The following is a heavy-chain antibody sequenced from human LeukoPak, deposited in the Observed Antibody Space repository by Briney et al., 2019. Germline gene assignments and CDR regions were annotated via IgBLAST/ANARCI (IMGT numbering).Heavy chain of an antibody. CDR1: GGSISGDF. V-gene: IGHV4-59*01. CDR2: LNSNGGT. D-gene: IGHD3-10*01. CDR3: GRLMYFGEVSIDT. Sequence: SETLSLTCTVSGGSISGDFWSWVRQPPGKGLEYIGYLNSNGGTNKNPSLQSRVTMSIDTFKNLFSLRLTSVTAADTAIYYCGRLMYFGEVSIDTWGRGTLVTVSS. J-gene: IGHJ5*02.